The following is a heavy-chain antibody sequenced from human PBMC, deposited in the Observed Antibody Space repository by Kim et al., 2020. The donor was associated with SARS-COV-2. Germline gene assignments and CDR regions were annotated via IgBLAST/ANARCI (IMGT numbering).Heavy chain of an antibody. V-gene: IGHV4-39*01. CDR3: ARHEKDYDSSGYLDY. CDR1: GGSLSSSSYY. CDR2: LSYSGRT. D-gene: IGHD3-22*01. Sequence: SETLSLTCTVSGGSLSSSSYYWGWIRKPPGQGLEWIGSLSYSGRTHQNPSLKSRVTISVDTSKNQFSLKLSSVTAADTAVYYCARHEKDYDSSGYLDYWGQGTLVTVSS. J-gene: IGHJ4*02.